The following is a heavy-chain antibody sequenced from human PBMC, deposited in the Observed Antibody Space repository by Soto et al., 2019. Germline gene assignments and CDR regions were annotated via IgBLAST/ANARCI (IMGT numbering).Heavy chain of an antibody. J-gene: IGHJ6*02. Sequence: EVQLIESGGGWVQPGTSLRVSCAASGFTFHEYAMHWVRQAPGKGLEWVSGISSDGDTIAYADSVQGRFTVLRDNAKTSLYLLMNSLRAEDTALYYCTRGGYDLIYYFGRDVWGQGTTVTVS. CDR2: ISSDGDTI. D-gene: IGHD5-12*01. V-gene: IGHV3-9*01. CDR1: GFTFHEYA. CDR3: TRGGYDLIYYFGRDV.